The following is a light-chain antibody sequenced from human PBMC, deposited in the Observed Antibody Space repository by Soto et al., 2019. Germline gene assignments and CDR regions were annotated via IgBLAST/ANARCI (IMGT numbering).Light chain of an antibody. CDR3: QQYYRYPWT. V-gene: IGKV1-33*01. Sequence: DIPMTQSLSTLSASVGDRVTITCQASQDISNYLNWYQQKPGKAPKLLIYDASNLETGVPSRFSGSGSGTDFTLTISDMQPDDFATYYCQQYYRYPWTFGQGTMVDI. J-gene: IGKJ1*01. CDR2: DAS. CDR1: QDISNY.